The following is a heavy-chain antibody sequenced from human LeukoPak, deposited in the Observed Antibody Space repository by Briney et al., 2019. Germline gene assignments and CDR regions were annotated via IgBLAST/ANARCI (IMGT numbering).Heavy chain of an antibody. D-gene: IGHD5-18*01. CDR1: GFTFSNYW. CDR2: MNIDGSEK. V-gene: IGHV3-7*01. CDR3: ARDLDVDTAMVTGGY. Sequence: GGSLRLSCAASGFTFSNYWMGWVRQAPGKRPEWVANMNIDGSEKYYADSVKGRFTISRDNARNSVYLQMNSLRVEDTAVYYCARDLDVDTAMVTGGYWGQGTLVTVSS. J-gene: IGHJ4*02.